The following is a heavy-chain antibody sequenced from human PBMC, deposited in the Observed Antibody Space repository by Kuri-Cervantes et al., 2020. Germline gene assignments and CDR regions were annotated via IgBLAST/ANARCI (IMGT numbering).Heavy chain of an antibody. CDR2: IYPGDSDT. CDR3: ARETITGDVYNYYGMDV. Sequence: GGSLRLSCKGSGYSFTSYWIGWVRQMPGKGLEWMGIIYPGDSDTRYSPSFQGQVTISADKSISTAYLQWSSLRSEDTAVYYCARETITGDVYNYYGMDVWGQGTTVTVSS. CDR1: GYSFTSYW. J-gene: IGHJ6*02. D-gene: IGHD7-27*01. V-gene: IGHV5-51*01.